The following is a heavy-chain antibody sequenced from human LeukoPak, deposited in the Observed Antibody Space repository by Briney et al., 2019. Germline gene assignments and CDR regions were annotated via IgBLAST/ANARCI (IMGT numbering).Heavy chain of an antibody. CDR1: GYSFTTYW. CDR2: INPGDSDT. Sequence: GESLKISCKGSGYSFTTYWIGWVRQMPGKGLEYMGIINPGDSDTRYSPSFQGQVTISVDKSISTAYLQWSSLKASDTAMYYCATCIVRGFCGMDVWGQGTTVTV. D-gene: IGHD3-10*01. V-gene: IGHV5-51*01. J-gene: IGHJ6*02. CDR3: ATCIVRGFCGMDV.